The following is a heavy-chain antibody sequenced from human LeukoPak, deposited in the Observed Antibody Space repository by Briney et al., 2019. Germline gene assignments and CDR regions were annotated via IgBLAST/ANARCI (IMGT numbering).Heavy chain of an antibody. CDR2: IDYSGST. V-gene: IGHV4-39*02. D-gene: IGHD6-19*01. CDR3: SRPHLGVASIQPFDY. CDR1: GGSISSSSYY. Sequence: SETLSLTCTVSGGSISSSSYYWGWIRQPPGKGLEWIGYIDYSGSTYYNPSLKVRVTIAVATSRNHFSLKLSSVTAADTAVYYCSRPHLGVASIQPFDYWGQGTLVTVSS. J-gene: IGHJ4*02.